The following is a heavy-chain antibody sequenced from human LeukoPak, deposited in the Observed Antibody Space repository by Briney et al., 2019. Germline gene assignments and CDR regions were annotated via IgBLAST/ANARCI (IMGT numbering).Heavy chain of an antibody. CDR3: ARLDSLEGGY. V-gene: IGHV4-39*01. D-gene: IGHD3-9*01. J-gene: IGHJ4*02. CDR2: IYYSGST. CDR1: GGSISSSSYY. Sequence: SETLSLTCTVSGGSISSSSYYWGWIRQPPGKGLEWIGSIYYSGSTYYNPSLKSRVTISVDTSKNQFSLKLSSVTAADTAVYYCARLDSLEGGYWGQGTLVTVSS.